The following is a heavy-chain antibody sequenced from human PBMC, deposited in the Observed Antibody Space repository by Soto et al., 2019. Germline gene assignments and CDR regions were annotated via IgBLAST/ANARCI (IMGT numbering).Heavy chain of an antibody. CDR2: IDIGGNT. Sequence: EVQVVESGGGLVQPGGSLRLSCAASGFSVTNNYMNWVRQAPGKGLEWVSIIDIGGNTYYADSVKDRFTISRDNSRNTXXLKMDSLRAEDTAVYYCARGRGSTGYLGREHYFAYWGQGTLVTVSP. D-gene: IGHD2-2*01. J-gene: IGHJ4*02. CDR1: GFSVTNNY. CDR3: ARGRGSTGYLGREHYFAY. V-gene: IGHV3-66*01.